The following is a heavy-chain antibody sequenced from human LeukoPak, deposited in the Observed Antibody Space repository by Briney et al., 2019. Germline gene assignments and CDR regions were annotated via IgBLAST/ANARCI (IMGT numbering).Heavy chain of an antibody. CDR2: MNQFGTEI. Sequence: QPGGSLRLSCAASKFTFSDYYMTWVRQAPGKGPAWVAYMNQFGTEIKYLDSVKGRFTISRDNAKNSLYLWMTSLTADDTAVYYCARGTYYYEFWGQGTPVIVSS. D-gene: IGHD3/OR15-3a*01. CDR3: ARGTYYYEF. CDR1: KFTFSDYY. V-gene: IGHV3-7*04. J-gene: IGHJ4*02.